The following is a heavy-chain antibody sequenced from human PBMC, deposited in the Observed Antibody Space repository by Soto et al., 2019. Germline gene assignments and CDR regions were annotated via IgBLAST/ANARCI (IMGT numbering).Heavy chain of an antibody. CDR2: IIPIFGTA. D-gene: IGHD4-17*01. V-gene: IGHV1-69*13. CDR3: AMTTEQKTDY. CDR1: GGTFSSYA. Sequence: GASVKVSCKASGGTFSSYAISWVRQAPGQGLEWMGGIIPIFGTANYAQKFQGRVTITADESTSTAYMELSSLRSEDTAVYYCAMTTEQKTDYWGQGTLVTVSS. J-gene: IGHJ4*02.